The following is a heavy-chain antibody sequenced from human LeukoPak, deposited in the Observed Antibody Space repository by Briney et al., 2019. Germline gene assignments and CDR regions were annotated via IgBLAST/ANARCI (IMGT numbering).Heavy chain of an antibody. D-gene: IGHD3-3*01. CDR2: ISWNSGSI. V-gene: IGHV3-9*01. Sequence: PGGSLRLSCAASGFTFDDYAMHWVRQAPGKGLEWVSGISWNSGSIGYADSVKGRFTISRDNAKNSLYLQMNSLRAEDTALYYCAKDRGGDYHYGMDVWGQGTTVTVSS. J-gene: IGHJ6*02. CDR3: AKDRGGDYHYGMDV. CDR1: GFTFDDYA.